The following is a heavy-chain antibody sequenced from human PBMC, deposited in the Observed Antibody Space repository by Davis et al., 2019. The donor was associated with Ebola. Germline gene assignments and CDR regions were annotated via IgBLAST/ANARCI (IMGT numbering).Heavy chain of an antibody. CDR2: INHSGST. Sequence: MPGGSLRLSCAVYGGSFSGYYWSWIRQPPGKGLEWIGEINHSGSTNYNPSLKSRVTISVDTSKNQFSLKLSSVTAADTAVYYCARGRYSGYDFKGYYFDYWGQGTLVTVSS. D-gene: IGHD5-12*01. CDR3: ARGRYSGYDFKGYYFDY. CDR1: GGSFSGYY. J-gene: IGHJ4*02. V-gene: IGHV4-34*01.